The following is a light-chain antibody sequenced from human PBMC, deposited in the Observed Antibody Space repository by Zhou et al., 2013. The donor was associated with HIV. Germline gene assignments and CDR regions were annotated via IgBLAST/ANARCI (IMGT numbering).Light chain of an antibody. Sequence: EIVMTQSPATLSVSPGERATLSCRASQSVGTNLAWYQQKTGQAPRLLIYGAFSRATGIPARFSGSGSGTEFTLTISSLQSEDFAVYYCQQYNNWPPLTFGGGTKVEIK. V-gene: IGKV3-15*01. J-gene: IGKJ4*01. CDR3: QQYNNWPPLT. CDR2: GAF. CDR1: QSVGTN.